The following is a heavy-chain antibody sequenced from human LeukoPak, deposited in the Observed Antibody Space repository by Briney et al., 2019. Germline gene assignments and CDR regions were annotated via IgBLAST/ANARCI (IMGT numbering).Heavy chain of an antibody. CDR2: IYTSGST. D-gene: IGHD1-7*01. Sequence: SGTLSLTCTVSGGSISSGSYYWSWIRQPAGKGLEWIGRIYTSGSTNYNPSLKSRVTISVDTSKNQFSLKLSSVTAADTAVYYCARGNWDYDYWGQGTLVTVSS. CDR1: GGSISSGSYY. J-gene: IGHJ4*02. CDR3: ARGNWDYDY. V-gene: IGHV4-61*02.